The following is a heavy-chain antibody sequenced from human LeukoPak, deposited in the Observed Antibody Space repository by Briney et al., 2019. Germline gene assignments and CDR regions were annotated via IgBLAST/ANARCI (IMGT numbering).Heavy chain of an antibody. CDR2: IRYDGSNK. CDR3: AKDQWLVEYYFDY. D-gene: IGHD6-19*01. CDR1: GFTFSSCG. V-gene: IGHV3-30*02. Sequence: GGSLRLSCAASGFTFSSCGMHWVRQAPGKGLEWVAFIRYDGSNKYYADSVKGRFTISRDNSKNTLYLQMNSLRAEDTAVYYCAKDQWLVEYYFDYWGQGTLVTVSS. J-gene: IGHJ4*02.